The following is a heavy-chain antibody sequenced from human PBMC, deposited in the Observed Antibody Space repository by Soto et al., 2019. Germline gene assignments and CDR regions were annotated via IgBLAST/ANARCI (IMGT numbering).Heavy chain of an antibody. Sequence: PGGSLRLSCAASGFTFSSYSMNWVRQAPGRGLEWVSYVGSSGSSTYYADSVKGRFTISRDNAKNSLYLQMNSLRAEDTAVYYCAREDCSGGSCYGYFQHWGQGTLVTVSS. D-gene: IGHD2-15*01. CDR2: VGSSGSST. V-gene: IGHV3-48*01. CDR1: GFTFSSYS. J-gene: IGHJ1*01. CDR3: AREDCSGGSCYGYFQH.